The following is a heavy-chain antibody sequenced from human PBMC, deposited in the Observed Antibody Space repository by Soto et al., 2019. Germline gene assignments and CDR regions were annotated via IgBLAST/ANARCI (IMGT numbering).Heavy chain of an antibody. D-gene: IGHD2-21*02. J-gene: IGHJ5*02. CDR1: GFTFSSYS. CDR3: ARTYCGGDCCFGWFDP. Sequence: GGSLRLSCAASGFTFSSYSMNWVRQAPGKGLEWVSYISSSSSTIYYADSVKGRFTIPRDNAKNSLYLQMNSLRDEDTAVYYCARTYCGGDCCFGWFDPWGQGTLVTVSS. CDR2: ISSSSSTI. V-gene: IGHV3-48*02.